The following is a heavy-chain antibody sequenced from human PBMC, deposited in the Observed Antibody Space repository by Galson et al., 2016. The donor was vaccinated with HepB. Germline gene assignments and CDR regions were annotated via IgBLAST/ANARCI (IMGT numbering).Heavy chain of an antibody. J-gene: IGHJ6*02. V-gene: IGHV3-23*01. CDR3: ARDPGALYNHLGSDVNQYGMDV. CDR1: GFTFSSYA. Sequence: SLRLSCAVSGFTFSSYALSWVRQAPGKGLEWVSAITGSGGGTYYEDSVKGRFTVSRDNSKNTLSLQMNSLSAEDTAVYYCARDPGALYNHLGSDVNQYGMDVWGQGTTVTVSS. CDR2: ITGSGGGT. D-gene: IGHD3-3*02.